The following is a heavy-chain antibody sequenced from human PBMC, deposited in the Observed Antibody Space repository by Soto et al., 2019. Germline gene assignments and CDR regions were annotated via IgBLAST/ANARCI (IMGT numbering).Heavy chain of an antibody. CDR1: GGSFSGYY. D-gene: IGHD3-16*01. Sequence: QVQLQQWGAGLLKPSETLSLTCAVYGGSFSGYYWSWIRQPPGKGLEWIGEINHSGSTNYNPSLKSRVTISVDTSKNQFSLKLSSVTAADTAVYYCARGRRVGAPRSYWYFDLWGRGTLVTVSS. CDR3: ARGRRVGAPRSYWYFDL. CDR2: INHSGST. V-gene: IGHV4-34*01. J-gene: IGHJ2*01.